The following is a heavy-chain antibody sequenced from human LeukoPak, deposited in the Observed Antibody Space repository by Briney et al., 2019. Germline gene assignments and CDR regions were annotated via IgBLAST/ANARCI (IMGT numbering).Heavy chain of an antibody. V-gene: IGHV3-21*01. CDR3: ARGMSRYAGSFGDY. CDR1: GFIFSSYS. CDR2: ISSSSSYI. J-gene: IGHJ4*02. D-gene: IGHD3-10*01. Sequence: GGSLRLSCAASGFIFSSYSMNWVRQAPGKGLEWVSSISSSSSYIYYADSVKGRFTIPRDNAKNSLYLQMNSLRAEDTAVYYCARGMSRYAGSFGDYWGQGTLVTVSS.